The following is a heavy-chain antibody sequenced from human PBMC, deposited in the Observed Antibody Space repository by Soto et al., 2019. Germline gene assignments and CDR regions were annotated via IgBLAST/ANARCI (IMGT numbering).Heavy chain of an antibody. Sequence: PSETLSLTCAAYGVSLGKYYCNWIRQPPGKGLQWIGEVNHSGSTNYNPSLQSRVTISVDTSKKQSSLKLSSVTAADTAVYYCVVYYFDSSDLRXFWGQGTPVXVSS. CDR1: GVSLGKYY. V-gene: IGHV4-34*01. D-gene: IGHD3-22*01. CDR2: VNHSGST. CDR3: VVYYFDSSDLRXF. J-gene: IGHJ4*02.